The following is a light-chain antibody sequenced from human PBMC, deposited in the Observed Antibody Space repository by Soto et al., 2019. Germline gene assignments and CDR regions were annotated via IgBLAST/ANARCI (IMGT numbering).Light chain of an antibody. CDR1: SGSVSTNYY. J-gene: IGLJ3*02. V-gene: IGLV8-61*01. CDR2: STN. CDR3: VLYMGGGIRV. Sequence: QTVVTQAPSFSVSPGGTVTLTCGLNSGSVSTNYYPSWYQQTPGQAPRTLIYSTNTRSSGVPDRFSGSILGNKAALTITGAQADDESDYYCVLYMGGGIRVFGGGTKLTVL.